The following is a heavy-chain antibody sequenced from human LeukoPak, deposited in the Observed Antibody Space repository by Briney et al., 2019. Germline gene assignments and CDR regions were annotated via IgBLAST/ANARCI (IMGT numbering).Heavy chain of an antibody. D-gene: IGHD2-21*02. CDR2: ITTSSAYI. V-gene: IGHV3-21*01. Sequence: GGSLRLSCAASGFTFTTYNMNWVRQAPGKGLEWVSAITTSSAYIYYADSVKGRFTISRDNAKNSLYLQMNSLRAEDTAVYYCARGTTALMDVWGKGTTVTVSS. J-gene: IGHJ6*03. CDR3: ARGTTALMDV. CDR1: GFTFTTYN.